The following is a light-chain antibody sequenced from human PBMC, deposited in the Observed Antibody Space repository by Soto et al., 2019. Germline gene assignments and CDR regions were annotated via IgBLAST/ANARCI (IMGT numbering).Light chain of an antibody. V-gene: IGLV1-44*01. J-gene: IGLJ1*01. Sequence: QSVLTQPPSASGTPGQRVTISCSGSSSNIGTNAVNWCQQLPGTAPRLLIYSNDQRPPGVPDRFSGSKSGTSASLGISGLQSEDEADYFCAVWDDSLNGFYVFGTGTKATVL. CDR1: SSNIGTNA. CDR2: SND. CDR3: AVWDDSLNGFYV.